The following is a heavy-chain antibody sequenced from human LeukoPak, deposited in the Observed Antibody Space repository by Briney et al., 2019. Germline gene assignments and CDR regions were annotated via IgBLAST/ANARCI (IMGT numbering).Heavy chain of an antibody. CDR2: IYYSGST. J-gene: IGHJ3*02. CDR3: ARVEGAVAGTAAFDI. V-gene: IGHV4-59*01. D-gene: IGHD6-19*01. CDR1: GGSISSYY. Sequence: SETLSLTRTVSGGSISSYYWSWIRQPPGKGLEWIGYIYYSGSTNYNPSLKSRVTISVDTSKNQFSLKLSSVTAADTAVYYCARVEGAVAGTAAFDIWGQGTMVTVSS.